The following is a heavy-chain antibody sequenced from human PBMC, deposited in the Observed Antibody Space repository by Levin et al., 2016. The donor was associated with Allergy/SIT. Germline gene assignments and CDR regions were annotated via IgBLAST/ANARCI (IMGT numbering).Heavy chain of an antibody. Sequence: SETLSLTCSISGGSISYYYWNWIRQAPGKGLEWIGYIYYSGRTNYNPSLKSRVTISVDRSKSQFSLKLNSVTAADTAVYYCVRSGTEALEYWGQGTLATVSS. CDR2: IYYSGRT. V-gene: IGHV4-59*01. CDR3: VRSGTEALEY. J-gene: IGHJ4*02. CDR1: GGSISYYY. D-gene: IGHD2-15*01.